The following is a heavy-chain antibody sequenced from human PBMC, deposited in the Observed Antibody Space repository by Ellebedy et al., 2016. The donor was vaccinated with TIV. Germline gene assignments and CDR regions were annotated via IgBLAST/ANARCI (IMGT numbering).Heavy chain of an antibody. Sequence: AASVKVSCKASGYTFSNYGINWVRQAPGQGLEWMGWISAYNGNTNYAQKLQGRVTMTTDTSTSTAYMELRSLRSDDTAVYYCARAAVESRSDYWGQGTLVTVSS. V-gene: IGHV1-18*04. D-gene: IGHD3-3*01. CDR2: ISAYNGNT. CDR1: GYTFSNYG. CDR3: ARAAVESRSDY. J-gene: IGHJ4*02.